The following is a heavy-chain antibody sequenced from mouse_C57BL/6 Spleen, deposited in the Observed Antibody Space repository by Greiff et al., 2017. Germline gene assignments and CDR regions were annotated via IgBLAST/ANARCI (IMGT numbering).Heavy chain of an antibody. V-gene: IGHV1-50*01. D-gene: IGHD1-1*01. J-gene: IGHJ3*01. CDR1: GYTFTSYW. CDR3: ARRYYGTPAWFAY. Sequence: QVQLQQPGAELVKPGASVKLSCKASGYTFTSYWMQWVKQRPGQGLEWIGEIDPSDSYTNYNQKFKGRATLTGDTSSSTAYMQLSSLTSEDSAVYYCARRYYGTPAWFAYGGQATLVTVSA. CDR2: IDPSDSYT.